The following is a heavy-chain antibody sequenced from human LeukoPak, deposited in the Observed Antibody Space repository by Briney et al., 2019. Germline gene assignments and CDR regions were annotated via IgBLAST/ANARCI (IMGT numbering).Heavy chain of an antibody. V-gene: IGHV1-2*02. J-gene: IGHJ5*02. Sequence: GASVKVSCKASGYTFTGYYFHWVRQAPGQGLEWMGWINPNTAGPNYAQKFLGGVTLTWDTSISTAYMELNRLTSDNTAVYYCARGVSETGCFDPWGQGTLFTVSS. CDR2: INPNTAGP. CDR3: ARGVSETGCFDP. D-gene: IGHD6-13*01. CDR1: GYTFTGYY.